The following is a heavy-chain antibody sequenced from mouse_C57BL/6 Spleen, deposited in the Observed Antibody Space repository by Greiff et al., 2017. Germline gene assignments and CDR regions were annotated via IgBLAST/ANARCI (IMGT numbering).Heavy chain of an antibody. J-gene: IGHJ2*01. V-gene: IGHV14-1*01. Sequence: VQLKESGAELVRPGAPDKWSSTASGFNIKDYYMHWVKQRPEHCLAWIGRIDPEDGDTEYAPKFQGKATMTADTSSNTAYLQLSSLTSEDTAVYYCTTYYYGSSPYYFDYWGQCATRTVSS. D-gene: IGHD1-1*01. CDR1: GFNIKDYY. CDR3: TTYYYGSSPYYFDY. CDR2: IDPEDGDT.